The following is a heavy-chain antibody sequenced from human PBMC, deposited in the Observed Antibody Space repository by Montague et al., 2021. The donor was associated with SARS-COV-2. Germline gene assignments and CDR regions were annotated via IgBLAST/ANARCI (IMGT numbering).Heavy chain of an antibody. V-gene: IGHV4-39*02. CDR3: ARLKRCFVISGSPSAFDF. CDR2: IYYTGNT. D-gene: IGHD5-12*01. J-gene: IGHJ3*01. Sequence: SETLSLTCTVSGGSITNNIDYWAWIRQPPGKGLEWIGSIYYTGNTYYNPSLKSRVTISVVTSKNHFTLKLSSVTAAETAVYYCARLKRCFVISGSPSAFDFWGQGTKVTVSS. CDR1: GGSITNNIDY.